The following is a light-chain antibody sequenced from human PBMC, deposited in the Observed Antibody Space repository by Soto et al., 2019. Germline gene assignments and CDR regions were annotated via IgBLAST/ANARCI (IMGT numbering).Light chain of an antibody. CDR3: QSYDDTSHWL. Sequence: NFMLTQPHSVSESPGKTVTISCTRSSGYIASNYVEWYQQRPGSSPTTVVYDNDQRPSAVPARFSGSIDSASNSSSLTISGLKAEDEADYCWQSYDDTSHWLFGGGTKLTVL. J-gene: IGLJ3*02. V-gene: IGLV6-57*01. CDR2: DND. CDR1: SGYIASNY.